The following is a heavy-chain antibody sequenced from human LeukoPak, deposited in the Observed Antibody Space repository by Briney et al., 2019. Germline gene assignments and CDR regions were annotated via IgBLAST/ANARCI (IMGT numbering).Heavy chain of an antibody. CDR1: GGSISSYY. V-gene: IGHV4-59*01. Sequence: SETLSLTCTVSGGSISSYYWSWLRQPPGKGLEWIGYIYYSGSTNYNPSLKSRVTISVDTSKNQFSLKLSSVTAADTAVYYCARSTMVRGVISPTLDYWGQGTLVTVSS. D-gene: IGHD3-10*01. J-gene: IGHJ4*02. CDR2: IYYSGST. CDR3: ARSTMVRGVISPTLDY.